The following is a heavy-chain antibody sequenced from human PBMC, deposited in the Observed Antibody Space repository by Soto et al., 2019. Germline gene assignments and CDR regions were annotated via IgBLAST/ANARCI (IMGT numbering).Heavy chain of an antibody. V-gene: IGHV3-48*01. CDR1: GFPFSSYS. CDR3: ARRSSSWYFDY. Sequence: PGGSLRLSCAASGFPFSSYSMNWVRQAPGKGLEWVSYISSSSSTIYYADSVKGRFTISRDNSKNTLYLQMNSLRAEDTAVYYCARRSSSWYFDYWGQGTLVTVSS. D-gene: IGHD6-13*01. J-gene: IGHJ4*02. CDR2: ISSSSSTI.